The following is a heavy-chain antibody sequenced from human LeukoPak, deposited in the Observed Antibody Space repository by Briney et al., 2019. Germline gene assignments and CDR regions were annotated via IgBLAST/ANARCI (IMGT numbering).Heavy chain of an antibody. D-gene: IGHD6-13*01. CDR3: ARGLVYSSSWVNWFDP. CDR1: GGSISSYY. CDR2: IYSSGST. Sequence: SETLSLTCTVSGGSISSYYWSWIRQPAGKGLEWIGRIYSSGSTNYNPSLQSRVTMSVDTSKNQFSLKVNSVTAADTAVYYCARGLVYSSSWVNWFDPWGQGTLVTVSS. V-gene: IGHV4-4*07. J-gene: IGHJ5*02.